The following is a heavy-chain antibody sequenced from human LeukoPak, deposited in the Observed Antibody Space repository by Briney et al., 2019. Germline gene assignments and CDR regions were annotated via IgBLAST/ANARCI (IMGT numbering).Heavy chain of an antibody. D-gene: IGHD1-26*01. J-gene: IGHJ1*01. Sequence: PSETLSLTCTVSGDSISSGSYYWSWIRQAPGKGLEWIGYIYNSGSTFYNPSLESRLTISIDMSKNQMSMRLNSVTAADTAVYFCAKYSLPRETFQHWGQGTLVTVSS. CDR1: GDSISSGSYY. V-gene: IGHV4-30-4*07. CDR2: IYNSGST. CDR3: AKYSLPRETFQH.